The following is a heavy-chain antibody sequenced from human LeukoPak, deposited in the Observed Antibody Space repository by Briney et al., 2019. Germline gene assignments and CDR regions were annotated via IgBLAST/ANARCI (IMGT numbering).Heavy chain of an antibody. Sequence: GASVKVSCKTSGNTFTPYYMHWVRQAPGQGLEWMGWMNPKSGGTNYLQKFQGRVTMTRDTSISTAYMELIRVKSDDTAVYYCARLRDSSSPGDFDFWGQGTLVTVSS. CDR2: MNPKSGGT. J-gene: IGHJ4*02. CDR1: GNTFTPYY. D-gene: IGHD6-6*01. CDR3: ARLRDSSSPGDFDF. V-gene: IGHV1-2*02.